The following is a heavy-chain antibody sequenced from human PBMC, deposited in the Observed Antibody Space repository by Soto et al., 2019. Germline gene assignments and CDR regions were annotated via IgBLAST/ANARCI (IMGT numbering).Heavy chain of an antibody. D-gene: IGHD3-3*01. V-gene: IGHV3-73*01. J-gene: IGHJ3*02. Sequence: EVQLVESGGGLVQPGGSLKLSCAASGFTFSGSAMHWVRQASGKGLEWVGGIRSKANSYATAYAASVKGRFTVSRDDSNNTPYLQMNSLKTEDTAVYYCTRASDDFWAFDIWGQGTMVTVSS. CDR1: GFTFSGSA. CDR3: TRASDDFWAFDI. CDR2: IRSKANSYAT.